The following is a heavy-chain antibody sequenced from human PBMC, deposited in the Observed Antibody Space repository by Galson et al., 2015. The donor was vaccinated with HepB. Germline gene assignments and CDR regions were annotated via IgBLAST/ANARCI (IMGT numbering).Heavy chain of an antibody. CDR1: GGSISSSSYS. Sequence: SETLSLTCTVSGGSISSSSYSWGWIRQPPGKGLEWIGSIYYSGSTYYNPSLKSRVTMSVDTSKNQFSLKLSSVTAADMAVYYCARHLRGYCSSPSCHSDHWGQGTLVTVSS. D-gene: IGHD2-2*01. J-gene: IGHJ4*02. CDR3: ARHLRGYCSSPSCHSDH. CDR2: IYYSGST. V-gene: IGHV4-39*01.